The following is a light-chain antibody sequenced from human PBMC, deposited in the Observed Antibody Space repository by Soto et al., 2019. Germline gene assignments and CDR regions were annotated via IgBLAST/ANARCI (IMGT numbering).Light chain of an antibody. J-gene: IGKJ1*01. Sequence: EIVLTQSPGTLSLSPGERATLSCRASQSVSSTCLAWYQQKPGQAPRLLIYGASSRATGIPDRFSGSGSGTDFTLTLSRLEPEDFAVYYCQQYGSSPWTFGQGTKVEIK. CDR3: QQYGSSPWT. V-gene: IGKV3-20*01. CDR2: GAS. CDR1: QSVSSTC.